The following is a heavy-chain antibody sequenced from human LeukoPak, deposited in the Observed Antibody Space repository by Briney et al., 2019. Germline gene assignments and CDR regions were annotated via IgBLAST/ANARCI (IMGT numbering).Heavy chain of an antibody. CDR1: GFTFSSYW. CDR2: INSDERSI. D-gene: IGHD6-13*01. CDR3: TRSQGSWPDYFDY. Sequence: PGGSLRLSCAASGFTFSSYWMHWVRQTPGKGLVWVSRINSDERSIGYADFVKGRFSISRDNAKNTLYLQMNSLRAEDTAVYYCTRSQGSWPDYFDYWGQGTLVTVSS. V-gene: IGHV3-74*01. J-gene: IGHJ4*02.